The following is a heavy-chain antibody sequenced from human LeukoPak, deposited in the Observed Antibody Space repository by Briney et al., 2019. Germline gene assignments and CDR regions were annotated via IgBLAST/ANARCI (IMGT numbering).Heavy chain of an antibody. Sequence: GGSLRLSCAASGFTFRSYWMHWVRQAPGKGLVWVSRINNGGSSTSYADSVKGRFTISRDNAKNTLYLQMNSLRAEDTAVYYCARVDFWGGCPDYFDYWGQGTLVTVSS. CDR3: ARVDFWGGCPDYFDY. J-gene: IGHJ4*02. CDR1: GFTFRSYW. D-gene: IGHD3-3*01. CDR2: INNGGSST. V-gene: IGHV3-74*01.